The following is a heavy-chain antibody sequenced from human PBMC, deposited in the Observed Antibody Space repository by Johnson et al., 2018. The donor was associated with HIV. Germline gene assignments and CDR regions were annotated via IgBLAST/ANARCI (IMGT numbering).Heavy chain of an antibody. CDR1: GFSISSNY. CDR2: INSDGSST. V-gene: IGHV3-74*02. J-gene: IGHJ1*01. Sequence: VQLVESGGGLVQPGGSLRLSCAASGFSISSNYMSWVRQPPGKGLEWVSRINSDGSSTSYADSVKGRFTISRDNAKNTLYLQMNSLRAEDTGHNVRGLLGLCWAMWG. CDR3: GLLGLCWAM. D-gene: IGHD3-10*02.